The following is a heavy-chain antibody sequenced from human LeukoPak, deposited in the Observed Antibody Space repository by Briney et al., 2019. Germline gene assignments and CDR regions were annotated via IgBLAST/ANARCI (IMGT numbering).Heavy chain of an antibody. D-gene: IGHD3-22*01. CDR2: IRSKNDGGTI. CDR1: RFTFSNAW. V-gene: IGHV3-15*01. J-gene: IGHJ4*02. CDR3: TTDRTMKGY. Sequence: PGGSLRLSCAASRFTFSNAWMAWVRQAPGKGLEWVGRIRSKNDGGTIGYAAPVKDRFTISRDDSKNTLYLQMNSLEIEDTAVYFCTTDRTMKGYWGQGTLVTVSS.